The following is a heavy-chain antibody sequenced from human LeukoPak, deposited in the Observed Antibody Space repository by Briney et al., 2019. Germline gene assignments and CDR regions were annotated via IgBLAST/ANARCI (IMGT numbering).Heavy chain of an antibody. Sequence: ASVKVSCKVSGYSLTELSMHWVRQAPGKGLEWMGWIHPYSGNTGYAQKFQGRLTIIRDTSINTAYMELSSLRSDDTAVYYCARHISGRTDGDDVFDIWGQGTMVTVSS. CDR1: GYSLTELS. V-gene: IGHV1-8*03. J-gene: IGHJ3*02. CDR2: IHPYSGNT. D-gene: IGHD6-19*01. CDR3: ARHISGRTDGDDVFDI.